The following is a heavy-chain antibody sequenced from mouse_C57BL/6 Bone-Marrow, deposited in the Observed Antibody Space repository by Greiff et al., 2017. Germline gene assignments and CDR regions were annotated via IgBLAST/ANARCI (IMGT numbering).Heavy chain of an antibody. D-gene: IGHD2-12*01. CDR3: TFYYRAMDY. CDR2: IDPENGDT. CDR1: GFNIKDDY. V-gene: IGHV14-4*01. J-gene: IGHJ4*01. Sequence: EVQLVESGAELVRPGASVKLSCTASGFNIKDDYMHWVKQRPEQGLEWIGWIDPENGDTEYASKFQGKATITADTSSNTAYLQLSSLTSEDTAVYYCTFYYRAMDYWGQGTSVTVSS.